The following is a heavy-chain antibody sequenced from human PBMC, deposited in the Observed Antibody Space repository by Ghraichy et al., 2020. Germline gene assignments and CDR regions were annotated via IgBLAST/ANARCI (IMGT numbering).Heavy chain of an antibody. CDR2: ISRSSRYI. CDR3: TKDQSPSDSLYDQ. CDR1: GFTFSSYS. D-gene: IGHD3-22*01. J-gene: IGHJ5*02. V-gene: IGHV3-21*01. Sequence: GGSLRLSCAASGFTFSSYSMNWVRQAPGKGLEWVSSISRSSRYIYYADSVKGRFTISRDNAKNSLYLQMNSLRAEDTAVYYCTKDQSPSDSLYDQWGQGSLVTVSS.